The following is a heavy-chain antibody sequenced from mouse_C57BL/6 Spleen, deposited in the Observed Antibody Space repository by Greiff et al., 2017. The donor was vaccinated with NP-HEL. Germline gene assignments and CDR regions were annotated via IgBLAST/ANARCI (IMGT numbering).Heavy chain of an antibody. J-gene: IGHJ3*01. D-gene: IGHD2-4*01. CDR1: GYTFTSYW. CDR2: IDPSDSYT. CDR3: ARSYDYAWFAY. V-gene: IGHV1-50*01. Sequence: QVQLQQPGAELVKPGASVKLSCKASGYTFTSYWMQWVKQRPGQGLEWIGEIDPSDSYTNYNQKFKGKATLTVDTSSSTAYMQLSSLTSEDSAVYDCARSYDYAWFAYWGQGTLVTVSA.